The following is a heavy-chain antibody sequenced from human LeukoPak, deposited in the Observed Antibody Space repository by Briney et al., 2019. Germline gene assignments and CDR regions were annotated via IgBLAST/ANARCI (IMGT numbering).Heavy chain of an antibody. CDR1: GFTFSSYA. D-gene: IGHD2-15*01. J-gene: IGHJ4*02. CDR2: ISGSGGST. Sequence: RPGGSLRLSCAASGFTFSSYAMSWVRQAPGKGLEWVSAISGSGGSTYYADSVKGRFTISRDNSKNTLYLQMNSLRAEDTAVYYCAHVTGVVAATRRTFDYWGQGTLVTVSS. V-gene: IGHV3-23*01. CDR3: AHVTGVVAATRRTFDY.